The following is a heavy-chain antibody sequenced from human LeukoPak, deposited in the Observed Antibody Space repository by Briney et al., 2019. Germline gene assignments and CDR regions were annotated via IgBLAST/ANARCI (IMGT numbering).Heavy chain of an antibody. CDR1: GYTFTSYD. CDR3: AETMYFAFDI. J-gene: IGHJ3*02. V-gene: IGHV1-2*02. Sequence: GASVKVSCKASGYTFTSYDINWVRQATGQGLEWMGWINPNSGGTNYAQKFQGRVTMTRDTSISTAYMELSRLRSDDTAVYYCAETMYFAFDIWGQGTMVTVSS. D-gene: IGHD3-10*02. CDR2: INPNSGGT.